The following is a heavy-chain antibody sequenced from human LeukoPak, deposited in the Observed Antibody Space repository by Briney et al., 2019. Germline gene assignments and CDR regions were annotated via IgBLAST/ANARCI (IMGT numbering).Heavy chain of an antibody. J-gene: IGHJ4*02. V-gene: IGHV3-23*01. D-gene: IGHD5-18*01. Sequence: GGSLRLSCAASGFGVSVNYMSWVRQAPGKGLEWVSAISGNGGSTYYADSVRGRFTISRDNSKNTLFLQMNSLRAEDTAVYYCARGYIYGYHYWGQGTLVTVSS. CDR3: ARGYIYGYHY. CDR1: GFGVSVNY. CDR2: ISGNGGST.